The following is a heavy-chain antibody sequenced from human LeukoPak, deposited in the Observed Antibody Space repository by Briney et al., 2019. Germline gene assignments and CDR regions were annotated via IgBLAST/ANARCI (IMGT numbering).Heavy chain of an antibody. J-gene: IGHJ4*02. D-gene: IGHD3-10*01. CDR1: GYTFTGYY. Sequence: ASVKVSCKASGYTFTGYYLHWVRQAPGQGLEWMGWINPNGGGREYAQKFQGRVNMTRDTAISTAYMELSSLTFDDTAIYYCARVGYFYGSGSQTGGYLDYWGQGALVTVSS. V-gene: IGHV1-2*02. CDR2: INPNGGGR. CDR3: ARVGYFYGSGSQTGGYLDY.